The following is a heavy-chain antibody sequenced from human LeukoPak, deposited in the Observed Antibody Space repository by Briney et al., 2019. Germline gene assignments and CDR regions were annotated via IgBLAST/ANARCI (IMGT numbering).Heavy chain of an antibody. Sequence: ASVKVSCKASGYTFTGYYMHWVRQAPGQGLEWMGWINPNSGGTNYAQKFQGTVTMTMDTSISTAYMELGRLRSDDTAVYYCARKGGVRAVAGHFYYYYGMDVWGQGTTVTVSS. CDR1: GYTFTGYY. V-gene: IGHV1-2*02. CDR2: INPNSGGT. CDR3: ARKGGVRAVAGHFYYYYGMDV. J-gene: IGHJ6*02. D-gene: IGHD6-19*01.